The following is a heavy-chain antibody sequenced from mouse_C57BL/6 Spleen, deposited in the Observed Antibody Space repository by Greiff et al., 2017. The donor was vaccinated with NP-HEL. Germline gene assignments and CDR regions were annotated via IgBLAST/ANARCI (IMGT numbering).Heavy chain of an antibody. Sequence: EVMLVESGGGLVKPGGSLKLSCAASGFTFSSYAMSWVRQTPEKRLEWVATLRDGGSYTYYPDNVKGRFTITRDNAKNNLYLQMSHLKSEDIAMYYCARAGGTGAMDYWGQGTSVTVSS. J-gene: IGHJ4*01. CDR3: ARAGGTGAMDY. CDR2: LRDGGSYT. CDR1: GFTFSSYA. D-gene: IGHD4-1*01. V-gene: IGHV5-4*03.